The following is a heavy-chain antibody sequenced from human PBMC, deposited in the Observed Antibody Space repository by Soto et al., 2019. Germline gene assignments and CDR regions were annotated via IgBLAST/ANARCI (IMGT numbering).Heavy chain of an antibody. V-gene: IGHV1-2*02. CDR3: ARGEEYGSGWYVDLSYYYYGMDV. D-gene: IGHD6-19*01. J-gene: IGHJ6*02. CDR1: GYTFTGDY. Sequence: ASLKVSCKASGYTFTGDYMHWVRQAPGQGLEWMGWSNPNSGGTNCAQKVQGRITMTSDTSISTAYMELSRLRSDDTAVYYCARGEEYGSGWYVDLSYYYYGMDVWGQGTTVTVSS. CDR2: SNPNSGGT.